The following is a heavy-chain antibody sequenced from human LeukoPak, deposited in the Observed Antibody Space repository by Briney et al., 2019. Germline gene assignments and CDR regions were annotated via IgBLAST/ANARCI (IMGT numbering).Heavy chain of an antibody. Sequence: SVKVSCKASGGTFISYAISWVRQAPGRGLEWMGGIIPIFGTANYAQKFQGRVTITADESTSTAYMELSSLRSEDTAVYYCAGGGRWLQLNYFDYWGQGTLVTVSS. CDR1: GGTFISYA. D-gene: IGHD5-24*01. CDR2: IIPIFGTA. CDR3: AGGGRWLQLNYFDY. V-gene: IGHV1-69*13. J-gene: IGHJ4*02.